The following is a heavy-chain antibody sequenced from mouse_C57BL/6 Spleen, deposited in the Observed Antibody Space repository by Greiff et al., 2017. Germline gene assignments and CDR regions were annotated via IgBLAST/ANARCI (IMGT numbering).Heavy chain of an antibody. D-gene: IGHD2-5*01. CDR2: IHPSDGDT. CDR1: GYTFTSYW. Sequence: VKLQQPGAELVKPGASVKLSCKASGYTFTSYWMHWVKQRPGQGLEWIGRIHPSDGDTNYNQKFKGKATLTVDKSSSTAYMQLSSLASEGSAVYYCAIVSNYKSGYWGQGTTLTVSS. V-gene: IGHV1-74*01. CDR3: AIVSNYKSGY. J-gene: IGHJ2*01.